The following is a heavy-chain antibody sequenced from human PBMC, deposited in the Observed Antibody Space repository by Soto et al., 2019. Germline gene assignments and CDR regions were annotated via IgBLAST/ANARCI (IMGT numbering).Heavy chain of an antibody. Sequence: ASVKVFCRASGYTFTGYGISWVRQAPGQGREWMGWISTYNGNTNYAQNLQGRVTMTTDTSTSTAYMELRSLRSDDTAVYYCARDYLVATSRLEVWAQGTTVTDSS. CDR1: GYTFTGYG. J-gene: IGHJ6*02. CDR2: ISTYNGNT. CDR3: ARDYLVATSRLEV. V-gene: IGHV1-18*01. D-gene: IGHD5-12*01.